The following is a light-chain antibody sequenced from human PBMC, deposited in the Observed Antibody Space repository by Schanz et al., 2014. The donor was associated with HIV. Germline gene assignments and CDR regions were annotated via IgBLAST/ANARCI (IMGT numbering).Light chain of an antibody. J-gene: IGKJ2*01. CDR1: QSISGR. Sequence: DIRMTQSPSTLSASVGDRVTITCRASQSISGRLAWYQQKPGKAPKRLIYQASRLGSGVPSTFSGSGSGTDFSLTISSLQPDDFATYYCQQYNTKPYTFGQGTKLEIK. CDR2: QAS. V-gene: IGKV1-5*03. CDR3: QQYNTKPYT.